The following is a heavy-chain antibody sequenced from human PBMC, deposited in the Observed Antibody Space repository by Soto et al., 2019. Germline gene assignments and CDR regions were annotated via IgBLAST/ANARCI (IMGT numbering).Heavy chain of an antibody. J-gene: IGHJ6*02. CDR1: GGTFTNYA. CDR3: GSWLKEGGIGGNYFYGMDA. Sequence: VQLVQSGAEVKKPGSSVKVSCKASGGTFTNYAFSWVRQAPGQGLERLGGIIRIFGTADCAQKSQGRATITADETTSTVHMEWSSLRSDDTGVYYCGSWLKEGGIGGNYFYGMDAWGQGTTVTVSS. V-gene: IGHV1-69*13. CDR2: IIRIFGTA. D-gene: IGHD1-1*01.